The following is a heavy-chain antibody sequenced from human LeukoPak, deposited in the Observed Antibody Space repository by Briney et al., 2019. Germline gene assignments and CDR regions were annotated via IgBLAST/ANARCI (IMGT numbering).Heavy chain of an antibody. Sequence: GRSLRLSCAASGFTFDDYAMHWVRQAPGKGLEWVSGISWNSGSIGYADSVKGRFTISRDNAKNSLYLQMNSLRVEDTAVYYCARESTTSSWPNFDYWGQGTLVTVSS. V-gene: IGHV3-9*01. CDR3: ARESTTSSWPNFDY. D-gene: IGHD6-13*01. J-gene: IGHJ4*02. CDR2: ISWNSGSI. CDR1: GFTFDDYA.